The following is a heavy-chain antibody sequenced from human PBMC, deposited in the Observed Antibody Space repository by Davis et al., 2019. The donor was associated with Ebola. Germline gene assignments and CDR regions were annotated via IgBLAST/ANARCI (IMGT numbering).Heavy chain of an antibody. V-gene: IGHV1-2*02. CDR3: AREAASGWNSGWYDY. J-gene: IGHJ4*02. Sequence: ASVKVSCKASGYTFTDHSVFWVRQAPGQGLEWVGWITPKTGDPRYVQKFQGRVTMTSDASISTAYMDLTNLRSDDTAMYYCAREAASGWNSGWYDYWGPGTLVTVSS. CDR1: GYTFTDHS. D-gene: IGHD6-19*01. CDR2: ITPKTGDP.